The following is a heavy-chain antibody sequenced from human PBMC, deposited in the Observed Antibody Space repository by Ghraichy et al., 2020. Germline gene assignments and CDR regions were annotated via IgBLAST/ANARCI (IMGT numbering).Heavy chain of an antibody. CDR1: GGSISSYY. Sequence: SETLSLTCTVSGGSISSYYWCWIRQPPGKGLEWIGYIYYSGSTNYNPSLKSRVTISVDTSKNQFSLKLSPVTAAATAVYYCARARPYSSSWYGWFDPWGQATLVTVSS. CDR3: ARARPYSSSWYGWFDP. J-gene: IGHJ5*02. V-gene: IGHV4-59*01. D-gene: IGHD6-13*01. CDR2: IYYSGST.